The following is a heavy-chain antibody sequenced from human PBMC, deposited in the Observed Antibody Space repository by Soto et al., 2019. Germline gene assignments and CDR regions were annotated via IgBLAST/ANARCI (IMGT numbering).Heavy chain of an antibody. D-gene: IGHD6-19*01. CDR1: GGSISSYY. CDR2: IYTSGST. J-gene: IGHJ5*02. CDR3: ARDLLQQWLLSSGLGX. V-gene: IGHV4-4*07. Sequence: KASETLSLTCTVSGGSISSYYWSWIRQPAGKGLEWIWRIYTSGSTNYNPSLKSRVTMSVDTSKSQFSLKLSSVTAADTAVYYCARDLLQQWLLSSGLGXWGQRTRVTVS.